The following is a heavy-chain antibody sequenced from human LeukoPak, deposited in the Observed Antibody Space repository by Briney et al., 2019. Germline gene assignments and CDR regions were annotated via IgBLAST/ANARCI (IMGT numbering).Heavy chain of an antibody. CDR2: ISGGGGST. D-gene: IGHD6-6*01. Sequence: GGSLRLSCAASGFTFSSYAMNWVRQAPGKGLEWVSAISGGGGSTYYADSVKGRFTISRDNSKNTLYLQMNSLRADGTAVYYCAKDSSSSPHWFDPWGQGTLVTVSS. J-gene: IGHJ5*02. CDR1: GFTFSSYA. V-gene: IGHV3-23*01. CDR3: AKDSSSSPHWFDP.